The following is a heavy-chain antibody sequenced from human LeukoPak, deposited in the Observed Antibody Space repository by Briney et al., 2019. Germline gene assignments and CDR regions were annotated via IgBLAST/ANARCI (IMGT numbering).Heavy chain of an antibody. CDR1: GYTFTSYD. CDR3: ARGVGIVATISKKHFDY. V-gene: IGHV1-8*01. Sequence: ASVKVSCKASGYTFTSYDINWVRQATGQGLEWMGWMNPNSGNTGYAQKFQGRVTMIRNTSISTAYMELSSLRSEDTAVYYCARGVGIVATISKKHFDYWGQGTLVTVSS. J-gene: IGHJ4*02. D-gene: IGHD5-12*01. CDR2: MNPNSGNT.